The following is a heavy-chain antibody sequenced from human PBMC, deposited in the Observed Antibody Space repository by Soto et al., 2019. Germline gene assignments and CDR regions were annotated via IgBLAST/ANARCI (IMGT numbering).Heavy chain of an antibody. CDR3: TRDPVPDSSGYFPFDY. CDR1: SFRFSTYS. J-gene: IGHJ4*02. D-gene: IGHD3-22*01. CDR2: ISTTNSYI. V-gene: IGHV3-21*01. Sequence: EVQLVESGGGLVKPGGSLRLSCAASSFRFSTYSMNWVRQAPGKGLEWVASISTTNSYIYYADSVRGRFTISRDNAKNSLFLQMNSLRAEDTAVYYCTRDPVPDSSGYFPFDYWGQGTLVTVSS.